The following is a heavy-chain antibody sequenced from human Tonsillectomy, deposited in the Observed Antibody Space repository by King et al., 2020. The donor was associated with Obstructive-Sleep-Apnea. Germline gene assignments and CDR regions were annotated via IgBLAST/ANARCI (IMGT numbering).Heavy chain of an antibody. V-gene: IGHV7-4-1*02. Sequence: QLVQSGSELKKPGASVIISCKASGYTFTSYAMNWVRQAPGQGLDWMGWINTNTGNRTYVQGFTGRFVFSLDTSVSTAYLQISSLKAEDTAVYYCARDSYYDTSGYQYYFDYWGQGTLVTVSS. CDR1: GYTFTSYA. CDR3: ARDSYYDTSGYQYYFDY. CDR2: INTNTGNR. J-gene: IGHJ4*02. D-gene: IGHD3-22*01.